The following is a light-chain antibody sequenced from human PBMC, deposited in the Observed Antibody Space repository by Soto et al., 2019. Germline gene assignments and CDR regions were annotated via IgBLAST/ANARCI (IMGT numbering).Light chain of an antibody. V-gene: IGKV1-5*03. Sequence: DVQMTQVSSTLSELVVPRLTNTGRASQSISSWLAWYQQKPGKAPKFLIYKASTLESGVPSRFSGSGSGTEFTLTISSVQPDDFATYYCQQYKSYPLTCGGGTTVDIK. CDR2: KAS. CDR3: QQYKSYPLT. J-gene: IGKJ4*01. CDR1: QSISSW.